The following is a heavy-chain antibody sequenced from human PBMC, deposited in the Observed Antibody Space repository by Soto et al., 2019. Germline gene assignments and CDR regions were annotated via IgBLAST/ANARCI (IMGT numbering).Heavy chain of an antibody. Sequence: EVHLVESGGDLVQPGGSLRLSCAASGFTFSSSPMHWVRQAPGKRPEYVSSISSNGGDTYYAVSVKGRFTISRDNSKNTLDLQMGSLRTEDTAVYYCVVRHSNRYYVYGGQGTQVNVSS. CDR3: VVRHSNRYYVY. J-gene: IGHJ4*02. V-gene: IGHV3-64*07. CDR2: ISSNGGDT. D-gene: IGHD3-22*01. CDR1: GFTFSSSP.